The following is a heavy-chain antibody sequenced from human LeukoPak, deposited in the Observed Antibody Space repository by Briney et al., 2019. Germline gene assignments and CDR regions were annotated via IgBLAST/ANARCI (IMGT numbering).Heavy chain of an antibody. J-gene: IGHJ4*02. V-gene: IGHV3-23*01. CDR1: GFTFSSYE. CDR3: AKIPQVSIFGVPNFDD. D-gene: IGHD3-3*01. CDR2: ISGSGDNT. Sequence: GGSLRLSCAASGFTFSSYEMHWVRQAPGKGLEWVSCISGSGDNTYYPDSVRGRFTISRDNFKNTLYLQMDSLRAEDTAVYYCAKIPQVSIFGVPNFDDWGRGTLVTVSS.